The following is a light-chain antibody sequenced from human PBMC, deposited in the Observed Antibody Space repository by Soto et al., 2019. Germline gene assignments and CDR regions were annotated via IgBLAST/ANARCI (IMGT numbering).Light chain of an antibody. J-gene: IGKJ4*01. Sequence: EIVFTQSPSTPSLSPGGRATLSCRASQSISGSHLAWYQQKPGQAPRLLIYGASSRATGIPDRFSGSGSGTDFTLTASRLEPEDFAVYYCQQYGSSPLTFGGGTKVDI. V-gene: IGKV3-20*01. CDR2: GAS. CDR1: QSISGSH. CDR3: QQYGSSPLT.